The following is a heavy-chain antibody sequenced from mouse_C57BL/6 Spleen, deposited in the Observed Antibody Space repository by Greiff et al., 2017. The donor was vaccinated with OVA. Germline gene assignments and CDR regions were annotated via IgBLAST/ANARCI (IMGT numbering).Heavy chain of an antibody. Sequence: EVKLMESGPVLVKPGASVKMSCKASGYTFTDYYMNWVKQSHGKSLEWIGVINPYNGGTSYNQKFKGKATLTVDKSSSTAYMELNSLTSEDSAVYYCARGSYYGSSYVGYFDVWGTGTTVTVSS. CDR2: INPYNGGT. CDR1: GYTFTDYY. V-gene: IGHV1-19*01. J-gene: IGHJ1*03. CDR3: ARGSYYGSSYVGYFDV. D-gene: IGHD1-1*01.